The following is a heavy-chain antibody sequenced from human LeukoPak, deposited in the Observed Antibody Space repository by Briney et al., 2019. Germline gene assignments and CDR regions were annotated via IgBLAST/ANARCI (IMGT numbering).Heavy chain of an antibody. Sequence: SGTLSLTCAVSGGSISSFNWWSRVRQPPGKGLEWIGEIYHSGSTNYNPSLKSRVTISVDKSKSQFSLNLSSVTAADTAVYYCARAGYSGYDYSMDYWGQGTLVTVSS. CDR1: GGSISSFNW. CDR3: ARAGYSGYDYSMDY. J-gene: IGHJ4*02. CDR2: IYHSGST. D-gene: IGHD5-12*01. V-gene: IGHV4-4*02.